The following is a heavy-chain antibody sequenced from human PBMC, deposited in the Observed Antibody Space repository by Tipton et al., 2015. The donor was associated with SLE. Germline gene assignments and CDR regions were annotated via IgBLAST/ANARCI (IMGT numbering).Heavy chain of an antibody. CDR1: AFSFGDHA. Sequence: SLRLSCTASAFSFGDHAVSWVRQAPGKGLEWVALIRSNAFAGTTEYAASVKGRFTVSKDASNTIAYLQMNSLRIEDTAVYYCTRGLAAIIGYYFDFWSQGALLTVSS. D-gene: IGHD3-10*01. CDR3: TRGLAAIIGYYFDF. J-gene: IGHJ4*02. V-gene: IGHV3-49*04. CDR2: IRSNAFAGTT.